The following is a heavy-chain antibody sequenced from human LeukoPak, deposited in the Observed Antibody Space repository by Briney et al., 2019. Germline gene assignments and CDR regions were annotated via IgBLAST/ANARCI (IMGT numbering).Heavy chain of an antibody. CDR2: ISGSGGST. V-gene: IGHV3-23*01. Sequence: GGSLRLSCAASGFTFSSYAMSWVRQAPGKGLEWVSAISGSGGSTYYADSVKGRFTISRDNSKNTLYLQMNSLRAEDTAVYYCATGESLYSSSSGGAFDIWGQGTMVTVSS. D-gene: IGHD6-6*01. CDR3: ATGESLYSSSSGGAFDI. J-gene: IGHJ3*02. CDR1: GFTFSSYA.